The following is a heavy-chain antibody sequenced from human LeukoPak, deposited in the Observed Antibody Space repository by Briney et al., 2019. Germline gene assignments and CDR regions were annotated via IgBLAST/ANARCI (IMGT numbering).Heavy chain of an antibody. CDR2: IYSGGAT. D-gene: IGHD1-26*01. J-gene: IGHJ4*02. Sequence: GGSLRLSWAASGFTVSSNYMSWVRQAPGKGLEWVSVIYSGGATYYTDSVKGRFTLSRDNSKNTLYLQMNSLRAEDTAVFYCAKWGARLHSYYFDYWGQGTLVTVSS. CDR1: GFTVSSNY. CDR3: AKWGARLHSYYFDY. V-gene: IGHV3-53*05.